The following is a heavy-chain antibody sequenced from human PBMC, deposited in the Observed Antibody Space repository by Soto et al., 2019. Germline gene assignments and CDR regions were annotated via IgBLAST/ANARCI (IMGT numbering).Heavy chain of an antibody. V-gene: IGHV5-51*01. Sequence: PGESLKISCKGSGYSFTSYWIGWVRQMPGKGLEWMGIIYPGDSDTRYSPSFQGQVTISADKSISTAYLQWSSPKASDTAMYYCARPRYYYDSSGLYYYYGMDVWGQGTTVTVSS. CDR3: ARPRYYYDSSGLYYYYGMDV. D-gene: IGHD3-22*01. J-gene: IGHJ6*02. CDR2: IYPGDSDT. CDR1: GYSFTSYW.